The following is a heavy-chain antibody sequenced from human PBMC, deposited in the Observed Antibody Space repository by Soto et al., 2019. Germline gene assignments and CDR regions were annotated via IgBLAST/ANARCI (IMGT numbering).Heavy chain of an antibody. J-gene: IGHJ4*02. D-gene: IGHD3-3*01. Sequence: QITLNESGPTVVKPAETLTLTCTFSGFSLTTSGVGVGWIRQSPGKAPEWLALIYWDDDKRYSASLKSRLTTTNDTSKIQFVLTMASVDPADTATYYCAHRILRTVFGLVTSTAVYFDFWGQGPPVVVSS. CDR1: GFSLTTSGVG. CDR3: AHRILRTVFGLVTSTAVYFDF. CDR2: IYWDDDK. V-gene: IGHV2-5*02.